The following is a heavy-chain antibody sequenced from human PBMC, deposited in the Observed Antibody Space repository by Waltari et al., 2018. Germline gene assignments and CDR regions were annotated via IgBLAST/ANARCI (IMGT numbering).Heavy chain of an antibody. J-gene: IGHJ4*02. CDR1: AYTFTSYG. Sequence: QVQLVQSGAEVKKPGASVKVSCKASAYTFTSYGISWVRQAPGQGLEWMGWISAYNGNTNEAQKLQGRVTMTTDTSTSTAYMELRSLGSDDTAVYYCARPTSGYSYGFPTHQYYFDYWGQGTLVTVSS. CDR3: ARPTSGYSYGFPTHQYYFDY. V-gene: IGHV1-18*01. D-gene: IGHD5-18*01. CDR2: ISAYNGNT.